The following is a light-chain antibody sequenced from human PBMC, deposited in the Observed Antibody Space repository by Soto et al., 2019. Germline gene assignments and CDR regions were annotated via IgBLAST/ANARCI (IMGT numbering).Light chain of an antibody. V-gene: IGKV1-13*02. Sequence: AIQLTQSPSSLSASVGDRVTITCRASQGISSALAWYQQKPGKAPKLLIYDAASLESGVPSRFSGSGSGTDFTLTISSLQPEDFATYYCQQFNSYPITFGQGTRLEIK. CDR2: DAA. CDR3: QQFNSYPIT. J-gene: IGKJ5*01. CDR1: QGISSA.